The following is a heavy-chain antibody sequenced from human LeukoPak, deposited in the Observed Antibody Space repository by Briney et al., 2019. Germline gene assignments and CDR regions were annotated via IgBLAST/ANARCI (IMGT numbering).Heavy chain of an antibody. CDR2: IIPIFGIA. V-gene: IGHV1-69*04. CDR1: GGTFSSYA. CDR3: ARDSGVAAPFDY. J-gene: IGHJ4*02. Sequence: GASVKVSCKASGGTFSSYAISWVRQAPGQGLEWMGRIIPIFGIANYAQKFQGRVTITADKSTSTAYMELSSLRSEDTAVYYCARDSGVAAPFDYWGQGTLVTVSS. D-gene: IGHD6-13*01.